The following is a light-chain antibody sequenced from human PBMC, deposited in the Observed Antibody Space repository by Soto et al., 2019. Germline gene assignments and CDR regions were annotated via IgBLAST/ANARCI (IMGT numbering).Light chain of an antibody. CDR2: GAS. Sequence: EIVLTQSPGILSLSPGERVTLSCRTSQSVSSRYFAWYQQKPGQAPRLLIYGASNRATGIPDRFSGSGSGTDFTLTISRLEPEDFAVYYCQQYGSSPWTFGQGTKVDIK. V-gene: IGKV3-20*01. CDR3: QQYGSSPWT. J-gene: IGKJ1*01. CDR1: QSVSSRY.